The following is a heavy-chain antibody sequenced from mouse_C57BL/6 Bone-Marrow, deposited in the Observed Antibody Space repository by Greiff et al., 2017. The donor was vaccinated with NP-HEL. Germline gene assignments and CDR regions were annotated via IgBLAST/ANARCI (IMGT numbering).Heavy chain of an antibody. Sequence: EVKLQESGPELVKPGASVKISCKASGYSFTGYYMNWVKQSPEKSLEWIGEINPSTGGTTYNQKFKAKATLTVDKSSSTAYMQLKSLTSEDSAVYYCARTGYWYFDVWGTGTTVTVSS. V-gene: IGHV1-42*01. D-gene: IGHD4-1*01. CDR1: GYSFTGYY. CDR2: INPSTGGT. J-gene: IGHJ1*03. CDR3: ARTGYWYFDV.